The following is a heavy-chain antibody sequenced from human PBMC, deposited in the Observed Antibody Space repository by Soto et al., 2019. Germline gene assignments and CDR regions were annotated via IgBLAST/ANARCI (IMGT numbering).Heavy chain of an antibody. Sequence: TLSLTCAVPGSSIRSGGYSWSWIRQPLGKGLVWIGYIYHTGSTYYNPCLESRVTVSVDRSKYQFSLKLSSVTAAETAGYYWARARWPMIGHFDYWGQGTLVTVSS. CDR2: IYHTGST. V-gene: IGHV4-30-2*01. J-gene: IGHJ4*02. CDR1: GSSIRSGGYS. CDR3: ARARWPMIGHFDY. D-gene: IGHD3-22*01.